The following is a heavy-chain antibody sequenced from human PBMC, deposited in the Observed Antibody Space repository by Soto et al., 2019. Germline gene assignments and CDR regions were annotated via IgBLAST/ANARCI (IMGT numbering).Heavy chain of an antibody. CDR3: AIVPHIRGQLAPFDY. V-gene: IGHV1-18*01. Sequence: QVQLVQSGAEVKKPGASVKVSCKASGYTFTSYGISWVRQAPGQGLEWMGWISAYNGNTNYAQKLQGRVTMTTDTSTSTAYMELRSLRSDDTAVYYCAIVPHIRGQLAPFDYWGQGTLVTVSS. D-gene: IGHD6-6*01. J-gene: IGHJ4*02. CDR1: GYTFTSYG. CDR2: ISAYNGNT.